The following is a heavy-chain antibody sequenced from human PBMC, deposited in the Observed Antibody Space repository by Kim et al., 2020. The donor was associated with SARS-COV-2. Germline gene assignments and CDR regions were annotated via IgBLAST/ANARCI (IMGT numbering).Heavy chain of an antibody. D-gene: IGHD6-19*01. J-gene: IGHJ5*02. V-gene: IGHV3-23*01. CDR3: AKDRQGSGWRGWFDP. CDR2: ISGSGGST. CDR1: GFTFSSYA. Sequence: GGSLRLSCAASGFTFSSYAMSWVRQAPGKGLEWVSAISGSGGSTYYADSVKGRFTISRDNSKNTLYLQMNSLRAEDTAVYYCAKDRQGSGWRGWFDPWGQGTLVTVSS.